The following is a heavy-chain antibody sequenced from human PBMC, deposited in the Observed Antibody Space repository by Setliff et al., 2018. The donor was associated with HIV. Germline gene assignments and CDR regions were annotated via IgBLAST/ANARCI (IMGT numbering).Heavy chain of an antibody. Sequence: SETLSLTCTVSGGSISGYYWSWIRQAPGKGLEWMGYIYSGGSTNYNPSLKSRVTISEDTSKNQLSLKLRSVTAADTAVYYCARTFGEADWYFDLWGRGTLVTVSS. V-gene: IGHV4-4*09. J-gene: IGHJ2*01. CDR3: ARTFGEADWYFDL. CDR1: GGSISGYY. D-gene: IGHD3-10*01. CDR2: IYSGGST.